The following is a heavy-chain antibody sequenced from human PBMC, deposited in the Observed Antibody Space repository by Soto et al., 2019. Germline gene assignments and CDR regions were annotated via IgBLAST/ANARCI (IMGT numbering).Heavy chain of an antibody. CDR3: ATSLAARRKPYNWLDA. CDR2: IIPMFGTP. V-gene: IGHV1-69*06. J-gene: IGHJ5*02. Sequence: QVQVFQSGAEVKKPGSSVRVSCKVSGGTLNSQSITWVRQAPGQGLEWMGGIIPMFGTPTDAQKFRGRVTISADTSTSTVYMEWRSLSSQDTAVYYCATSLAARRKPYNWLDAWGQGTLVTVSS. D-gene: IGHD6-6*01. CDR1: GGTLNSQS.